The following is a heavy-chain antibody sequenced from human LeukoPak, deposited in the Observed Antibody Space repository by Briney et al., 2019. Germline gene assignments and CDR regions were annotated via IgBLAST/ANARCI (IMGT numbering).Heavy chain of an antibody. V-gene: IGHV4-4*07. D-gene: IGHD2-2*02. J-gene: IGHJ3*02. CDR1: GFTLSSYW. CDR2: IYTSGST. Sequence: GSLRLSCAASGFTLSSYWMSWIRQPAGKGLEWIGRIYTSGSTNYNPSLKSRVTMSVDTSKNQFSLKLSSVTAADTAVYYCKAAIGAAYDAFDIWGQGTMVTVSS. CDR3: KAAIGAAYDAFDI.